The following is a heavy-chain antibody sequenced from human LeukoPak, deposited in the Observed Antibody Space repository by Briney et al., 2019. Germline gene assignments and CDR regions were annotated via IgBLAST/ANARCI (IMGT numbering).Heavy chain of an antibody. CDR2: INPNTGGT. Sequence: ASVKVSCKASGYTFTGYYMHWVRQAPGQGLEWMGWINPNTGGTNYAQKFQARVTMTRDTTIITAYMELSRLTSDDTAVYYCASYPRYSSSPPFDYWGQGTLVTVSS. CDR1: GYTFTGYY. D-gene: IGHD6-6*01. V-gene: IGHV1-2*02. CDR3: ASYPRYSSSPPFDY. J-gene: IGHJ4*02.